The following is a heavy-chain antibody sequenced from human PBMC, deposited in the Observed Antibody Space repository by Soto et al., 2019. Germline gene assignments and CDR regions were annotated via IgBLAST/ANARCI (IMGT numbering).Heavy chain of an antibody. CDR2: INPNSGGT. CDR3: ARGSVTIFGVVIGPRDYYYYMDV. D-gene: IGHD3-3*01. J-gene: IGHJ6*03. V-gene: IGHV1-2*04. CDR1: GYTFTGYY. Sequence: ASVKVSCKASGYTFTGYYMHWVRQAPGQGLEWMGWINPNSGGTNYAQKFQGWVTMTRDTSISTAYMELSRLRSDDTAVYYCARGSVTIFGVVIGPRDYYYYMDVWGKRTTVTVSS.